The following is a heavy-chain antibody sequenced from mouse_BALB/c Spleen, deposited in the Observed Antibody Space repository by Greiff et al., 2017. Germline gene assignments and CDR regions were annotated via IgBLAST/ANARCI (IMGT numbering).Heavy chain of an antibody. J-gene: IGHJ4*01. V-gene: IGHV5-4*02. CDR2: ISDGGSYT. D-gene: IGHD2-14*01. CDR1: GFTFSDYY. Sequence: EVKVVESGGGLVKPGGSLKLSCAASGFTFSDYYMYWVRQTPEKRLEWVATISDGGSYTYYPDSVKGRFTISRDNAKNNLYLQMSSLKSEDTAMYYCARAYYRYFYAMDYWGQGTSVTVSS. CDR3: ARAYYRYFYAMDY.